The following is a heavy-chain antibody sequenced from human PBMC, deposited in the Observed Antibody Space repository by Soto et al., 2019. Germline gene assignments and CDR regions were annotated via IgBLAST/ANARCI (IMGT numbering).Heavy chain of an antibody. CDR3: ARAHRRRQPYYNDYCMVV. CDR1: GYTFTSYY. Sequence: ASVKVSCKASGYTFTSYYMHWVRQAPGQGLEWMGIINPSGGSTSYAQKFQGRVTMTRDTSTSTVYMELSSLRSEDTAVYYCARAHRRRQPYYNDYCMVVGREGSTGTGSP. J-gene: IGHJ6*04. V-gene: IGHV1-46*01. CDR2: INPSGGST. D-gene: IGHD1-1*01.